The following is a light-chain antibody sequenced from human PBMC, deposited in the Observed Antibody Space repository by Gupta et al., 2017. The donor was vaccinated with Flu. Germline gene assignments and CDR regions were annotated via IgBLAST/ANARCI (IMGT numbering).Light chain of an antibody. V-gene: IGKV3-20*01. J-gene: IGKJ4*01. CDR3: QLYGSSPPVT. Sequence: EIVLTQSPGTLSLSPGERATLSCRASQSVGSTYLVWYQQKPGQAPRLLIYAASNRATGIPDRFSGSGSGTDFTLTISRPQPEDFAVYYCQLYGSSPPVTFGGGTKVEIK. CDR1: QSVGSTY. CDR2: AAS.